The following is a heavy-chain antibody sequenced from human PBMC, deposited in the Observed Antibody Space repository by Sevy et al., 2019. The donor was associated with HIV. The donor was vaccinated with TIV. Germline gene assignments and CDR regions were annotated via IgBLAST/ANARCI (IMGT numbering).Heavy chain of an antibody. CDR1: GFTVSNSY. Sequence: GGSLRLSCAASGFTVSNSYMSWVRQAPGKGLEWISYISFSSNYTMYADSVTGRFTISRDNAKNSLYLQMNSLRAEDTAVYYCARGLVGANLGTDYWGQGSLVTVSS. D-gene: IGHD1-26*01. V-gene: IGHV3-11*06. CDR3: ARGLVGANLGTDY. J-gene: IGHJ4*02. CDR2: ISFSSNYT.